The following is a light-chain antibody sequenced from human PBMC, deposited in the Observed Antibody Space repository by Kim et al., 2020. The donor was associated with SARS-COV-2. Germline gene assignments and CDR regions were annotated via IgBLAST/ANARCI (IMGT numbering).Light chain of an antibody. CDR2: GAS. Sequence: EIVMTQSPATLSVSPGERATLSCRASQSVSSNLAWYQQKPGQAPRLLIYGASTRATGIPARFSGSGSGTDFTLTISSLQSEDFAVYYCQHYNNWLYTFGQGTKLEI. J-gene: IGKJ2*01. V-gene: IGKV3-15*01. CDR1: QSVSSN. CDR3: QHYNNWLYT.